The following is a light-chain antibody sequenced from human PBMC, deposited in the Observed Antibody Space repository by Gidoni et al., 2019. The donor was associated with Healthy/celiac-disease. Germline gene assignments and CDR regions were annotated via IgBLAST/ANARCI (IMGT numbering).Light chain of an antibody. V-gene: IGKV2-28*01. CDR3: MQALQTGWT. CDR2: LGS. J-gene: IGKJ1*01. Sequence: DIVMTQSPLSLPVTPGEPASNYCRSSQSLLHSNGYNYFDWYLQKPGQSPQLLIYLGSNRASGVPDRFSGSGSGTDFTLKISRVEAEDVGVYYCMQALQTGWTFGQGTKVEIK. CDR1: QSLLHSNGYNY.